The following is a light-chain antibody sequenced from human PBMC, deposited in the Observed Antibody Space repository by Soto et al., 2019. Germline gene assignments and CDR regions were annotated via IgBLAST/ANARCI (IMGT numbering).Light chain of an antibody. J-gene: IGLJ1*01. CDR3: SSYTGSSTPYV. V-gene: IGLV2-14*01. Sequence: QSALTQPASVSGSPGQSITISCTETSSDVGGYNYVSWYQQHPGKAPKLMIYEVSNRPSGVSNRFSGSKSGNTASLTISGLQAEDEADYYCSSYTGSSTPYVFGPGTKLTVL. CDR2: EVS. CDR1: SSDVGGYNY.